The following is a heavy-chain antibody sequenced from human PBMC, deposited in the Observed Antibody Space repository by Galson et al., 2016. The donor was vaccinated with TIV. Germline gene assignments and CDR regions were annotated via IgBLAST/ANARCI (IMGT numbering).Heavy chain of an antibody. V-gene: IGHV3-11*01. Sequence: SLRLSCAGSEFTFGRYTMSWIRQAPGKGLEWISYISGSGITTYYADSVKGRFTISRDNAKNSLFLHMNSLRAEDTAVYYCATGLVPPAIDYWGQGNLLTVSS. J-gene: IGHJ4*02. D-gene: IGHD2-2*02. CDR1: EFTFGRYT. CDR2: ISGSGITT. CDR3: ATGLVPPAIDY.